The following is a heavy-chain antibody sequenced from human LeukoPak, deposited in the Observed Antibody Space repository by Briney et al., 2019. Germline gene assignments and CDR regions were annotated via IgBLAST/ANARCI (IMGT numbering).Heavy chain of an antibody. CDR3: AKWGFTYGPWYFDY. V-gene: IGHV3-23*01. CDR2: ITGSGTST. D-gene: IGHD3-10*01. CDR1: GFTFTSYA. J-gene: IGHJ4*02. Sequence: GGSLRLSCAASGFTFTSYAMSWVRQAPGKGLEWVSTITGSGTSTYYADFVKGRFTISRDNSKKTLYLQMDSLRAEDMALYYCAKWGFTYGPWYFDYWGQGTLVTVSS.